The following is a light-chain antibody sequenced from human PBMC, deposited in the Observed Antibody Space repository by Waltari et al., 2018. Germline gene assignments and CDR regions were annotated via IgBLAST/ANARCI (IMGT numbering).Light chain of an antibody. V-gene: IGLV3-1*01. CDR2: QDN. CDR1: KLGDKY. Sequence: SYELTQPPSVSVSPGQTATISCSGDKLGDKYACWYQQKPGQSPVLVIYQDNRRPSGIPERFSGSKSGNTATLTISGTQAMDEADYYCQAWDSSAAGVFGTGTKVTVL. CDR3: QAWDSSAAGV. J-gene: IGLJ1*01.